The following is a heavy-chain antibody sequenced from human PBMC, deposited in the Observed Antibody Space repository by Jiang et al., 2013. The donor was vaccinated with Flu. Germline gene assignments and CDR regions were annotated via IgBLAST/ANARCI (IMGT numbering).Heavy chain of an antibody. D-gene: IGHD1-26*01. V-gene: IGHV1-69*06. CDR2: IIPLFGTT. CDR1: GGTFSNYA. CDR3: ARGRPPDQPYSGSSHNRFDP. J-gene: IGHJ5*02. Sequence: QLVESGAEVKKPGSSVQVSCTASGGTFSNYAITWVRQAPGRGLEWMGGIIPLFGTTNYAQRFQGRVTITADKSTSTAYMELSGLRPEDTAVYFCARGRPPDQPYSGSSHNRFDPWGQGTLVTVSS.